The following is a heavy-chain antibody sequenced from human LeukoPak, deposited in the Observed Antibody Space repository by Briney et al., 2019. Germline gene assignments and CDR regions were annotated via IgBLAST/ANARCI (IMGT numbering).Heavy chain of an antibody. Sequence: GGSLRFSCAASGFTFSSYGMHWVRQAPGKGLEWVAVISYDGSNKYYADSVKGRFTISRDNSKNTLYLQMNSLRAEDTAVYYCARDGSGYDYWGQGTLVTVSS. CDR2: ISYDGSNK. CDR1: GFTFSSYG. V-gene: IGHV3-30*03. J-gene: IGHJ4*02. D-gene: IGHD3-3*01. CDR3: ARDGSGYDY.